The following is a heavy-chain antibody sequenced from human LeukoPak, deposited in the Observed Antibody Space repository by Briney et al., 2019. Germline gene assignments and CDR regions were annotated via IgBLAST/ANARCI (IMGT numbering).Heavy chain of an antibody. CDR2: INPSDGST. D-gene: IGHD6-13*01. V-gene: IGHV1-46*01. Sequence: ASVKVSCKASGYTFTSYSLHWVRQAPGQGLEWMATINPSDGSTNYAQKFEDRISMTRDTSTRTVYMELSSLRSEDTAVYYCATGYSSSWSYYNHYYYYGMDVWGQGTTVTVSS. CDR3: ATGYSSSWSYYNHYYYYGMDV. CDR1: GYTFTSYS. J-gene: IGHJ6*02.